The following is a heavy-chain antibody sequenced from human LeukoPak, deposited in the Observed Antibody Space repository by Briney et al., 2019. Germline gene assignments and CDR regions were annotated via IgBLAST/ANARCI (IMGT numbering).Heavy chain of an antibody. D-gene: IGHD2-15*01. CDR2: INPSGGST. CDR1: GYTFTSYY. Sequence: ASVKVSCKASGYTFTSYYMHWVRQAPGQGLEWMGIINPSGGSTSYAQKFQGRVTMTRDTSTSTVYMELSSLRSEDTAVYYCARAPWGVVAAIESNWFDPWGQGTLVTVSS. V-gene: IGHV1-46*01. CDR3: ARAPWGVVAAIESNWFDP. J-gene: IGHJ5*02.